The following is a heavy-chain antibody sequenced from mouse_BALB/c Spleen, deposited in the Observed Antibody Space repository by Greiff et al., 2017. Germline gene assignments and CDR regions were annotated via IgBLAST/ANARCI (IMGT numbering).Heavy chain of an antibody. CDR1: GFTFSGYT. J-gene: IGHJ4*01. CDR2: ISSGGSYT. V-gene: IGHV5-6-4*01. CDR3: TRDGTEAMDY. Sequence: DVQLVESGGGLVKPGGSLKLSCAASGFTFSGYTMSWVRQTPEKRLEWVATISSGGSYTYYPDSVKGRFTISRDNAKNTLYLQMSSLKSEDTAMYYCTRDGTEAMDYWGQGTSVTVSS. D-gene: IGHD2-14*01.